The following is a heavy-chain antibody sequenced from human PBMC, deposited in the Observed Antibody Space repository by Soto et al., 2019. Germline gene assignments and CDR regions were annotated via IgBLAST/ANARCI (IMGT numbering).Heavy chain of an antibody. CDR1: GYTFTSYD. V-gene: IGHV1-8*01. D-gene: IGHD3-3*01. Sequence: ASVKVSCKASGYTFTSYDINWVRQATGQGLEWMGWMNPNSGNTGYAQKFQGRVTMTRNTSISTAYMELTSLRSDDNAVYYCARGTINYAFCFGHYSWAGALFSPCAQGSLVTVSS. CDR3: ARGTINYAFCFGHYSWAGALFSP. J-gene: IGHJ5*02. CDR2: MNPNSGNT.